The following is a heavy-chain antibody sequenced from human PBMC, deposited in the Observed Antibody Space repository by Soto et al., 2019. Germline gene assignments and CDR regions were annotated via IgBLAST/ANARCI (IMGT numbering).Heavy chain of an antibody. J-gene: IGHJ4*02. CDR3: AKDRSGDSSSSRYFDY. Sequence: QVQLVESGGGVVQPGRSLRLSCAASGFTFMNYGMHWVRQAPGKGLEWVAIISYDGRNEYYADSVKGRFTISRDNSENTLFLHMNSLRPEDAAVYHCAKDRSGDSSSSRYFDYWGQGTLVTVSS. D-gene: IGHD6-6*01. CDR2: ISYDGRNE. CDR1: GFTFMNYG. V-gene: IGHV3-30*18.